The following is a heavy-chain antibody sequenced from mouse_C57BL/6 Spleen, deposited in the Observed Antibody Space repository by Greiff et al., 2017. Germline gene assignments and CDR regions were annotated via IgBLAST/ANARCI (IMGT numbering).Heavy chain of an antibody. V-gene: IGHV1-50*01. J-gene: IGHJ2*01. CDR2: IDPSDSYT. Sequence: QVQLQQPGAELVKPGASVKLSCKASGYTFTSYWMQWVKQRPGQGLEWIGEIDPSDSYTNYNQKFKGKATLTVDTSSSTAYMQLSSLTSEDSAVYYCAILRRSLYFDYWGQGTTLTVSS. CDR3: AILRRSLYFDY. D-gene: IGHD1-1*01. CDR1: GYTFTSYW.